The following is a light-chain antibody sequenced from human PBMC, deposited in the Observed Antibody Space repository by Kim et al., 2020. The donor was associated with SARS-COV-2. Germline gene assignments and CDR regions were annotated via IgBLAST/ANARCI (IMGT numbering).Light chain of an antibody. Sequence: EIVLTQSPATLSLSPGERATLSCRASQSVSSTNLAWYQQKPGQAPRLLIYATSIRATGTPARFSGSGSGTDFTLTISSLEPEDFAVYHCQQRNSWPLTFGGGTKVEI. CDR2: ATS. CDR1: QSVSSTN. V-gene: IGKV3-11*01. J-gene: IGKJ4*01. CDR3: QQRNSWPLT.